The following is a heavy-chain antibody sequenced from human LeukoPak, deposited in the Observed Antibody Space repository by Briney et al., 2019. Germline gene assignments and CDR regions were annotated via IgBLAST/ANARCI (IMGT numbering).Heavy chain of an antibody. J-gene: IGHJ4*02. CDR3: ASGRWLQRFDY. CDR2: IRSNRVTT. Sequence: QPGGSLRLSCAASGFTFSNYAMTWVRQAPGKGLEWVSAIRSNRVTTYDADSVKGRFTISRDNSKNTLYLQMNSLRAEDTAVYYCASGRWLQRFDYWGQGTLVTVSS. D-gene: IGHD5-24*01. V-gene: IGHV3-23*01. CDR1: GFTFSNYA.